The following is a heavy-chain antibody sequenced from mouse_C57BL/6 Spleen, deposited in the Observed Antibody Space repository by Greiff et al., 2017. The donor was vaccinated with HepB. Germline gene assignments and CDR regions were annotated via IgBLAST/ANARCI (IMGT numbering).Heavy chain of an antibody. J-gene: IGHJ2*01. Sequence: VQLQQSGAELVRPGASVTLSCKASGYTFTDYEMHWVKQTPVHGLDWIGAIDPETGGTAYNQKFKGKAILTADKSSSTAYMELRSLTSEDSAVYYGTRDYGSLFDYWGQGTTLTVSS. CDR2: IDPETGGT. CDR3: TRDYGSLFDY. CDR1: GYTFTDYE. D-gene: IGHD1-1*01. V-gene: IGHV1-15*01.